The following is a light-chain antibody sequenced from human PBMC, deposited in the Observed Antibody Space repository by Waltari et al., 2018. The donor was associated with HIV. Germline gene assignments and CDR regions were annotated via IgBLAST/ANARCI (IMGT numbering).Light chain of an antibody. J-gene: IGLJ2*01. CDR2: DIN. V-gene: IGLV2-14*03. Sequence: QSALTQPASVSGFLGQSINISCTGISTDSRFYQYVSWYQQYPGKIPRLIIFDINNRPSGVSDHFAGSRSGNSASLTFSGFQSGDEAHYYCASNRLDYTLIFGGGTKLTVL. CDR3: ASNRLDYTLI. CDR1: STDSRFYQY.